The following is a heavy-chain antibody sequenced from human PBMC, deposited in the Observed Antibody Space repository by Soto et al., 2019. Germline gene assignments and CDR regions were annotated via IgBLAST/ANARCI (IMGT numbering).Heavy chain of an antibody. CDR2: SYWEDDK. D-gene: IGHD3-10*01. J-gene: IGHJ4*02. CDR1: WFSFSTSGVG. Sequence: QITLKESVPTLVKPTQTLMLTCTFSWFSFSTSGVGVGWIRQPPGKALEWLALSYWEDDKRYSPSLKTRLTITQDASKHQVVLTMTNLDPVDTATYYCAHRRSRGDLDFDTWGQGTLVTVSS. V-gene: IGHV2-5*02. CDR3: AHRRSRGDLDFDT.